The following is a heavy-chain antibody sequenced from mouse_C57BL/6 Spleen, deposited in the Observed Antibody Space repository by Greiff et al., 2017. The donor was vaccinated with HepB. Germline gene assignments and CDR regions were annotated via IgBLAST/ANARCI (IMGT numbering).Heavy chain of an antibody. CDR2: IYPRSGNT. V-gene: IGHV1-81*01. CDR1: GYTFTSYG. D-gene: IGHD2-3*01. J-gene: IGHJ4*01. CDR3: AYYDGYLYYAMDY. Sequence: VKLMESGAELARPGASVKLSCKASGYTFTSYGISWVKQRTGQGLEWIGEIYPRSGNTYYNEKFKGKATLTADKSSSTAYMELRSLTSEDSAVYFCAYYDGYLYYAMDYWGQGTSVTVSS.